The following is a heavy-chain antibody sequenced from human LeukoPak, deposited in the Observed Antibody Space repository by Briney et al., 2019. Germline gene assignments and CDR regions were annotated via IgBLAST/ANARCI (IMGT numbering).Heavy chain of an antibody. Sequence: GGSLRLSCAASGFTFGTYWMMWVRQAPGKGLECVAIIKQDGSDIHYVDSVKGRFTISIDNAKTSVHLQMSSLRVEDTAVYYCTGDNSWIFNYWGQGTPVTVSS. CDR2: IKQDGSDI. D-gene: IGHD1-26*01. CDR3: TGDNSWIFNY. V-gene: IGHV3-7*01. J-gene: IGHJ4*02. CDR1: GFTFGTYW.